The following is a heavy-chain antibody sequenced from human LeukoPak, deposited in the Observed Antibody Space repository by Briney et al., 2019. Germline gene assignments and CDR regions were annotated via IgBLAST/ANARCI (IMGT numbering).Heavy chain of an antibody. D-gene: IGHD1-26*01. V-gene: IGHV3-23*01. J-gene: IGHJ4*02. Sequence: GGSLRLSCAASGFTFSSYEMNWVRQAPGKGLEWVSAISGSGGSTYYADSVKGRFTISRDNSKNTLYLQMNSLRAEDTAVYYCAKDIPLGARIVGATGYWGQGTLVTVSS. CDR2: ISGSGGST. CDR1: GFTFSSYE. CDR3: AKDIPLGARIVGATGY.